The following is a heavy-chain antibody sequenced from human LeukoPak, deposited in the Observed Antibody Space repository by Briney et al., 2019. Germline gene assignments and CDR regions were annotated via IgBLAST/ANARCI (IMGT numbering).Heavy chain of an antibody. Sequence: GGSLRLSCSASGFTLSNYWIHWVRQAPGKGLVWVSRINTDGSSTNYADSVRGRFTVSRDNAKNTLYLQMNSLRAEDTAVYYCARDVNWNYCDYWGHGTLVTVSS. CDR1: GFTLSNYW. J-gene: IGHJ4*01. D-gene: IGHD1-20*01. V-gene: IGHV3-74*01. CDR3: ARDVNWNYCDY. CDR2: INTDGSST.